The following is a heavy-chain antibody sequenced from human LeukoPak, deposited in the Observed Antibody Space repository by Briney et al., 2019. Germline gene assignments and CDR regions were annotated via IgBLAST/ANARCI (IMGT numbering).Heavy chain of an antibody. Sequence: GGSLRLSCTASGSSGFTFISAWMSWVRQAPGKGLEWVGRIKSKTDGGTTDYAAPVKGRFTISRDDSKTTVFLQMNSLKTEDTAVYCCTTVQHYGEAGDWGQGTLVTVSS. J-gene: IGHJ4*02. CDR1: GFTFISAW. D-gene: IGHD4-17*01. CDR2: IKSKTDGGTT. CDR3: TTVQHYGEAGD. V-gene: IGHV3-15*01.